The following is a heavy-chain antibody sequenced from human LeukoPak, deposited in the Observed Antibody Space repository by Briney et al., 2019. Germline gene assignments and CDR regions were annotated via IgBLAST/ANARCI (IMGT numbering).Heavy chain of an antibody. V-gene: IGHV3-49*03. Sequence: GGSLRLSCTASGFTFGDYAMSWIRQAPGKGLEWVGFIRSKAYGETADYAASVKGRFTTSRDDSKAIAYLQMNSLKTEDTAVYHCTRDRGAYNLYDYWGQGTLVTVSS. J-gene: IGHJ4*02. CDR3: TRDRGAYNLYDY. CDR1: GFTFGDYA. CDR2: IRSKAYGETA. D-gene: IGHD1-1*01.